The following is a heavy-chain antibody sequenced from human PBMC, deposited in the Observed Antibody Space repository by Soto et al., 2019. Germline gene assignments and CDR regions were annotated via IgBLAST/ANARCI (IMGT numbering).Heavy chain of an antibody. CDR2: IIPIFGKA. D-gene: IGHD2-2*01. Sequence: GASVKVSCKASGGTFRSYAISWVRQAPGQGLEWMGGIIPIFGKANYAQKFQGRVTITADESTSTAYMELSSLRSEDTAVYYCARDYLVVAPPIYYWGQGTLVTVSS. CDR3: ARDYLVVAPPIYY. V-gene: IGHV1-69*13. J-gene: IGHJ4*02. CDR1: GGTFRSYA.